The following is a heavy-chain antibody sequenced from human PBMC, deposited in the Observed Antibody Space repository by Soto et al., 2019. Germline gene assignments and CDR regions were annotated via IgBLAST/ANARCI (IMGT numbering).Heavy chain of an antibody. CDR1: GGSFSGYY. J-gene: IGHJ4*02. D-gene: IGHD3-16*02. CDR2: INHSGST. V-gene: IGHV4-34*01. Sequence: SETLSLTCAVYGGSFSGYYWSWIRQPPGRGLEWIGEINHSGSTNYNPSLKSRVTISVDTSKNQFSLKLSSVTAADTAVYYCARGKLSDYAWGSYRYHFDYWGQGTVVTVYS. CDR3: ARGKLSDYAWGSYRYHFDY.